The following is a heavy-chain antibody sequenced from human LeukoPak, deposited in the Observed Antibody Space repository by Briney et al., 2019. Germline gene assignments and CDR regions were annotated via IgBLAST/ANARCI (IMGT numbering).Heavy chain of an antibody. CDR3: AREDYGGNPLAY. J-gene: IGHJ4*02. V-gene: IGHV1-69*04. CDR2: IIPILGIA. CDR1: GGTFSSYA. D-gene: IGHD4-23*01. Sequence: SVKVSCKASGGTFSSYAISWVRQAPGQGLEWMGRIIPILGIANYAQKFQGRVTITADKSTSTAYMELSSLRAEDTAVYYCAREDYGGNPLAYWGQGTLVTVSS.